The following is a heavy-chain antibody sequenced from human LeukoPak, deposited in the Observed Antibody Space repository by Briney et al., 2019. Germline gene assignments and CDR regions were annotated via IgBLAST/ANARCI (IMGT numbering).Heavy chain of an antibody. Sequence: ASVKVSCKVSGYTLTEFFMHWVRQAPGKGLEWMRGFDPEDGETHYAQKFQGRVTMTEDTSTDTAYMELSSLRSEDTAVYYCATVLYCSGGSCFCRYYGMDVWGQGTTVTVSS. CDR3: ATVLYCSGGSCFCRYYGMDV. D-gene: IGHD2-15*01. J-gene: IGHJ6*02. CDR2: FDPEDGET. CDR1: GYTLTEFF. V-gene: IGHV1-24*01.